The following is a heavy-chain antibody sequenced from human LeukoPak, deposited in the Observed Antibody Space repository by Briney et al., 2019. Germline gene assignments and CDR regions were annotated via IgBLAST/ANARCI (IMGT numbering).Heavy chain of an antibody. CDR2: ISTSSTHL. CDR3: SRDVDGSGNYGFDY. CDR1: GFTFSSYS. J-gene: IGHJ4*01. Sequence: GGSLRLSCAASGFTFSSYSMSWVRQAPGKGLEWVSSISTSSTHLLYADSAKGRFTISRDNAKNLLFLQLNSLRAEDTAVYFCSRDVDGSGNYGFDYWGQEPWSPSPQ. D-gene: IGHD3-10*01. V-gene: IGHV3-21*06.